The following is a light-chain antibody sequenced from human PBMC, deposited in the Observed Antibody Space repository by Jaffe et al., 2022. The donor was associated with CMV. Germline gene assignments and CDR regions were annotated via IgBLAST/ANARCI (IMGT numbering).Light chain of an antibody. CDR3: QQYNYWPPWG. J-gene: IGKJ1*01. V-gene: IGKV3-15*01. CDR2: AAS. Sequence: EIVMTQSPATLSVSPGERVTLSCRASQSVSRNLAWYQHKPGQAPRLLIYAASTRATGVPARFSGSGSGTEFTLAISSLQSEDFAVYYCQQYNYWPPWGFAQGTKVEIK. CDR1: QSVSRN.